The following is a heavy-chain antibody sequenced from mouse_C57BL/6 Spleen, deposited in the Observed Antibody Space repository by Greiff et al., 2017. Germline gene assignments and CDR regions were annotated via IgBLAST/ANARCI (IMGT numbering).Heavy chain of an antibody. Sequence: QVQLQQPGAELVKPGASVKLSCKASGYTFTSYWMHWVKQRPGQGLEWIGMIHPNSGSTKYNEKFKSKATLTVDKTSSTAYMQLSSLTSEDAAVYDCARLLGCMDYWGQGTSVTVSS. CDR3: ARLLGCMDY. CDR1: GYTFTSYW. J-gene: IGHJ4*01. D-gene: IGHD1-1*02. V-gene: IGHV1-64*01. CDR2: IHPNSGST.